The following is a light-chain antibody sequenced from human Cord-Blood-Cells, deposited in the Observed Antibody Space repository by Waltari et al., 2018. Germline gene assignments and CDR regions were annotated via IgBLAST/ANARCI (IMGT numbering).Light chain of an antibody. Sequence: DIVMTQSPDSLAVSWGERATINCKSSQSVLYSSNNKNYLAWYQQKPGQPPKLLIYWASTRESGVPDRFSGSGSGTDFTLTISSLQAEDVAVYYCQQYYSTPFTFGGGTKVEIK. CDR3: QQYYSTPFT. J-gene: IGKJ4*01. CDR1: QSVLYSSNNKNY. CDR2: WAS. V-gene: IGKV4-1*01.